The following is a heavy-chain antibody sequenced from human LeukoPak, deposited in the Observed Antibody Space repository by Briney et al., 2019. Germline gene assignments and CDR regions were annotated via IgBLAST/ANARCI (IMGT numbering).Heavy chain of an antibody. D-gene: IGHD3-3*01. V-gene: IGHV3-74*01. CDR3: ARDVPTRSDFWSGHLDY. J-gene: IGHJ4*02. CDR2: INSDGSST. CDR1: GFTFSSYW. Sequence: PGGSLRLSCAASGFTFSSYWMHWVRQAPGKGLVWVSRINSDGSSTSYADSVKGRFTISRDNAKNTLYLQMNSLRAEDTAVYYCARDVPTRSDFWSGHLDYWGQGTLVTVSS.